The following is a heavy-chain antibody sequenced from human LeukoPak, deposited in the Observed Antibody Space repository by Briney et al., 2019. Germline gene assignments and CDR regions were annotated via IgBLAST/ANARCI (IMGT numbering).Heavy chain of an antibody. CDR2: IDTTTGNP. CDR3: VRGTPTPGMDY. J-gene: IGHJ4*02. D-gene: IGHD3-10*01. V-gene: IGHV7-4-1*02. Sequence: GASVKVSCKASGYPFSAHFLNWVRQAPGQGLEWMGNIDTTTGNPRYAQDFTGRFVFSLDTSVSTAHLQITSLKADDTAAYCCVRGTPTPGMDYWGQGTQVTVSS. CDR1: GYPFSAHF.